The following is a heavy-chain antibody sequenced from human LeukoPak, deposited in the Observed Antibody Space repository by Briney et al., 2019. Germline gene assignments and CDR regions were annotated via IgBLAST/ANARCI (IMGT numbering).Heavy chain of an antibody. V-gene: IGHV4-59*01. Sequence: PSETLSLTCTVSGGSISSYYWSWIRQPPGKGLEWIGYIYYSGCTNYNPSLKSRVTISVDTSKNQFSLKLSSVTAADTAVYYCATEGPARYVLTGYYDYWGQGTLVTVSS. D-gene: IGHD3-9*01. J-gene: IGHJ4*02. CDR2: IYYSGCT. CDR3: ATEGPARYVLTGYYDY. CDR1: GGSISSYY.